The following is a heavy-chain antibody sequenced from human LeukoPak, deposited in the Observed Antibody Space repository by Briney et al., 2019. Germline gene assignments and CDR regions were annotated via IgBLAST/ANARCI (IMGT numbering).Heavy chain of an antibody. CDR3: ARDTNSWGRDCYFDY. CDR1: GYTFTVYY. J-gene: IGHJ4*02. V-gene: IGHV1-2*02. CDR2: INPRSGGT. Sequence: ASVTVSCKASGYTFTVYYLHWVRQAPGQGLEWMGWINPRSGGTNYAQKFQGRVTMTRDTSINTAYMELSSLRSDDTAVYYCARDTNSWGRDCYFDYWGQGTLVTVSA. D-gene: IGHD3-16*01.